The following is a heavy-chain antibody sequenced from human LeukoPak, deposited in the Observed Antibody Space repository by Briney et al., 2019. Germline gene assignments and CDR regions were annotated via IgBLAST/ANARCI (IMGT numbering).Heavy chain of an antibody. CDR3: ARDSYSSGWQNDAFDI. CDR2: INAYNGNT. D-gene: IGHD6-19*01. J-gene: IGHJ3*02. V-gene: IGHV1-18*01. CDR1: GYTFTIYG. Sequence: ASVKVSFKASGYTFTIYGISWVRQAPGQGLEWMGWINAYNGNTNYAQKLQGRVTMTTDTSTSTAYMELRSLRSDDTAVYYCARDSYSSGWQNDAFDIWGQGTMVTVSS.